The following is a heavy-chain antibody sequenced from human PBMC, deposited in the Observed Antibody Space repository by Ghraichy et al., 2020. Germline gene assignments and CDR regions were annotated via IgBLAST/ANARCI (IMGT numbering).Heavy chain of an antibody. CDR3: ARDTNGGAGDYWYLDL. D-gene: IGHD2-8*01. J-gene: IGHJ2*01. CDR1: GFTFGSYW. CDR2: IKHDGSKK. Sequence: GGSLRLSCAASGFTFGSYWRSWVRQAPGKGLEWVADIKHDGSKKYYVDSMKGRFTISRDNAKNSLFLQMNSLRAEDTAVYYCARDTNGGAGDYWYLDLWGRGTLVTVSS. V-gene: IGHV3-7*03.